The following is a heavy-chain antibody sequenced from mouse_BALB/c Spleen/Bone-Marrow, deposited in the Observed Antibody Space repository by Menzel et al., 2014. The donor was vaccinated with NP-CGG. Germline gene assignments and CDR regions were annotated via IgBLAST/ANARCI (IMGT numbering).Heavy chain of an antibody. CDR1: GFDFSRYW. CDR3: ARLYYDYDDVFYWYFDV. Sequence: EVMLVESGGGLVQPGGSLKLSCAASGFDFSRYWMSWVRQAPGKGLEWIGEINPDSSTINYTPSLKDKFIISRDNAKNTLHLQMSKVRSEDTALYYCARLYYDYDDVFYWYFDVWGAGTTVTVSS. CDR2: INPDSSTI. V-gene: IGHV4-1*02. J-gene: IGHJ1*01. D-gene: IGHD2-4*01.